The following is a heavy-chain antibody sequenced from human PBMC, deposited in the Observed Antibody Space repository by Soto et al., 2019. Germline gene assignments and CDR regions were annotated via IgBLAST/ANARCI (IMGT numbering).Heavy chain of an antibody. J-gene: IGHJ4*02. CDR1: GFTFSIYA. V-gene: IGHV3-64D*06. CDR2: VRGNGDPP. CDR3: AKSRGGNNFDFFD. Sequence: GGSLRLSCSASGFTFSIYAMHWVRQAPGKGLEYVSGVRGNGDPPFYADSVKGRFTISRDNSKNTLYLQMSSLSADDTAVYYCAKSRGGNNFDFFDWGQGALVTVSS. D-gene: IGHD5-12*01.